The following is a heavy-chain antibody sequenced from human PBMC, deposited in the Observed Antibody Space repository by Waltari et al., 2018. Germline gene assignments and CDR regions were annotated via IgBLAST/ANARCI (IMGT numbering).Heavy chain of an antibody. Sequence: EVRLVESGGGLVQPGGSLRLPCSPSGLPVINYWMSWVRQAPGKGLEWVANINQDGSGRYHVDSVKGRFTISRDNAMNSLHLQMNSLRAEDTAVYYCARGDSDFREGASWGQGTLVTVSS. V-gene: IGHV3-7*01. CDR1: GLPVINYW. CDR3: ARGDSDFREGAS. CDR2: INQDGSGR. J-gene: IGHJ5*02. D-gene: IGHD3-10*01.